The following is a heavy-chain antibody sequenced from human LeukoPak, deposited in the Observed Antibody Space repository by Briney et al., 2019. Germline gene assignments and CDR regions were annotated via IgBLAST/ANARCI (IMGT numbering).Heavy chain of an antibody. CDR2: IYYSGST. D-gene: IGHD4-11*01. CDR1: GGSISGSIYY. V-gene: IGHV4-39*07. J-gene: IGHJ6*02. Sequence: SETLSLTCTVSGGSISGSIYYWGWIRQPPGKGLEWIGSIYYSGSTYYNPSLKSRVTISVDTSKNQFSLKLSSVTAADTAVYYCARDDYSNYPDYYYYYGMDVWGQGTTVTVSS. CDR3: ARDDYSNYPDYYYYYGMDV.